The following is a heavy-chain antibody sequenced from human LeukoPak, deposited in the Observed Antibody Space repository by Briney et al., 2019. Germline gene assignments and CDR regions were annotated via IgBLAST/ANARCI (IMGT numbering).Heavy chain of an antibody. CDR3: ARVHIAAAGTRDYFYYMDV. J-gene: IGHJ6*03. CDR2: ISSNSSTI. CDR1: GFTFSTYS. Sequence: GGSLRLSCAASGFTFSTYSMNWVRQAPGKGLEWVSYISSNSSTIYYADSVKGRFTISRDKAKNSLYLQLNSLRAEDTAVYYCARVHIAAAGTRDYFYYMDVWGKGTTVTVSS. V-gene: IGHV3-48*01. D-gene: IGHD6-13*01.